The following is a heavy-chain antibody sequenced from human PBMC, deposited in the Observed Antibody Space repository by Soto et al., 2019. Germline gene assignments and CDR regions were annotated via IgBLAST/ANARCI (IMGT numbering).Heavy chain of an antibody. V-gene: IGHV1-2*04. CDR1: GYTFTGYY. J-gene: IGHJ4*02. CDR2: INPNSGGT. Sequence: ASVKVSCKASGYTFTGYYMHWVRQAPGQGLEWMGWINPNSGGTNYAQKFQGWATMTRDTSISTAYMELSRLRSDDTAVYYCARLAGYGSSPNLLDYWGQGTLDTVSS. CDR3: ARLAGYGSSPNLLDY. D-gene: IGHD2-2*01.